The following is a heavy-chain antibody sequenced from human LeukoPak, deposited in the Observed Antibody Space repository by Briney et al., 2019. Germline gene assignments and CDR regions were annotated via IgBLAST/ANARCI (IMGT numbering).Heavy chain of an antibody. J-gene: IGHJ6*02. CDR1: GYTFTSYG. CDR3: ARDASYDFWSGYWLSDYYGMDV. Sequence: ASVKVSCKASGYTFTSYGISWVRQAPGQGLEWMGWISAYNGNTNYAQKLQGRVTMTTDTSTSTAYMELRSLRSDDTPVYYCARDASYDFWSGYWLSDYYGMDVWGQGTTVTVSS. D-gene: IGHD3-3*01. CDR2: ISAYNGNT. V-gene: IGHV1-18*01.